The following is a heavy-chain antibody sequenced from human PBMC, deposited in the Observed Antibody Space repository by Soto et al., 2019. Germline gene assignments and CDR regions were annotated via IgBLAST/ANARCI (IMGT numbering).Heavy chain of an antibody. V-gene: IGHV3-15*01. CDR2: IKSISDGGTR. Sequence: PGGSLRLSCAVSGFTFSSAWMSWVRQAPGKGLEWVGRIKSISDGGTRDYAAPVKGRFTISRDDSKSIAYLQMNSLKTEDTAVYYCTRDTQTYYDFWSGYSDYYYYGMDVWGQGTTVTVCS. CDR3: TRDTQTYYDFWSGYSDYYYYGMDV. J-gene: IGHJ6*02. CDR1: GFTFSSAW. D-gene: IGHD3-3*01.